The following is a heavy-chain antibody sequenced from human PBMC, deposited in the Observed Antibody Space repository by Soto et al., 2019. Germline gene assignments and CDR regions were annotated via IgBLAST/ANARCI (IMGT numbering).Heavy chain of an antibody. V-gene: IGHV1-2*02. CDR2: INPATGAA. CDR1: GYPVTAYY. CDR3: ASGGGVGVAGSAAFDM. J-gene: IGHJ3*02. D-gene: IGHD3-3*01. Sequence: QLHLVQSGAVVKKPGASVTVSCSASGYPVTAYYMHWVRQAPGRGLEWMGGINPATGAAKYTQTFQGRVTTARATAPSTVFMELSGRTSGDTAVFYCASGGGVGVAGSAAFDMWGQATLVTVSS.